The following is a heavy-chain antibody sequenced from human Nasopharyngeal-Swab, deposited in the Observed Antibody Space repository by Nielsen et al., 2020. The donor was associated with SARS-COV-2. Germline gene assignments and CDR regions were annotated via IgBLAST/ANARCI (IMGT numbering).Heavy chain of an antibody. CDR3: ATVYALGYYDSSGYYY. V-gene: IGHV1-24*01. J-gene: IGHJ4*02. Sequence: ASVKVSCKVSGYTLTELSMHWVRQAPGKGLEWMGGFDPEDGETIYAQKFRGRVTMTEDTSTDTAYMELSSLRSEDTAVYYCATVYALGYYDSSGYYYWGQGTLVTVSS. D-gene: IGHD3-22*01. CDR1: GYTLTELS. CDR2: FDPEDGET.